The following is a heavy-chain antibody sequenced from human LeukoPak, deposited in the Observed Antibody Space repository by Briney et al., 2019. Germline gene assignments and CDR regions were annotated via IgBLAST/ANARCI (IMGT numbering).Heavy chain of an antibody. D-gene: IGHD6-6*01. CDR1: GYSFTNYW. CDR2: IYPGDSDT. J-gene: IGHJ6*02. Sequence: GEFLQISCKGSGYSFTNYWIAWVRQMPGKGLEWMGVIYPGDSDTRYSPSFQGQVTISADKSISTAYLQWNRLKTSDTANYYCARGTSSFYFYYYGMDVWGQGTTVTVSS. V-gene: IGHV5-51*01. CDR3: ARGTSSFYFYYYGMDV.